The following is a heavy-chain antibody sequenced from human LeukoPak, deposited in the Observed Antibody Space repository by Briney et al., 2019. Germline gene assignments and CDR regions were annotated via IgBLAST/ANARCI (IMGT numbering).Heavy chain of an antibody. CDR3: ARDFLSSGYRWDAFDI. Sequence: PGGSLRLSCAASGFTFSSYEMNWVRQAPGKGLEWVSGINWNGGSTGYADSVKGRFTISRDNAKNSLYLQMNSLRAEDTALYYCARDFLSSGYRWDAFDIWGQGTMVTVSS. V-gene: IGHV3-20*04. CDR1: GFTFSSYE. CDR2: INWNGGST. J-gene: IGHJ3*02. D-gene: IGHD3-22*01.